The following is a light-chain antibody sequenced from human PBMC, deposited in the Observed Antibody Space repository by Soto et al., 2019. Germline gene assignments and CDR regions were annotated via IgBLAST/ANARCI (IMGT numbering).Light chain of an antibody. CDR3: QQDGASPCN. CDR2: GAS. J-gene: IGKJ3*01. V-gene: IGKV3-20*01. Sequence: EIVLTQSPGTLSLSPGESATLSCKASESIYINSFAWYYQKPGQPPRLLIYGASTRATGIPDRFSGSGSGTDFVLSIDRLEGEDSGRYYCQQDGASPCNFGPGTRGDIK. CDR1: ESIYINS.